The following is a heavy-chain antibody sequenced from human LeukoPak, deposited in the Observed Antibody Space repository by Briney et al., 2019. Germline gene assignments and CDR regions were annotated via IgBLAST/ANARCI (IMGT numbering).Heavy chain of an antibody. J-gene: IGHJ5*02. Sequence: SETLSLTCAVYGGSFSGYYWSWIRQPPGKGLEWIGEINHSGSTNYNPSLKSRVTISVDTSKNQFSLKLTSVTAADTAVYYCARLRGATVAHNWFDPWGQGTLVTVSS. CDR1: GGSFSGYY. V-gene: IGHV4-34*01. CDR3: ARLRGATVAHNWFDP. D-gene: IGHD6-19*01. CDR2: INHSGST.